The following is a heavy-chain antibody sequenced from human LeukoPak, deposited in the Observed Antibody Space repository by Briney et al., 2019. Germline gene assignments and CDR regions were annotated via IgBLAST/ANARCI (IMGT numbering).Heavy chain of an antibody. CDR3: AIDSGIAALFDY. J-gene: IGHJ4*02. D-gene: IGHD6-13*01. CDR2: ISSSSYI. CDR1: GFTLSSYS. Sequence: GGSLRLSCAASGFTLSSYSMNWVRQAPGKGLEWVSSISSSSYIYYADSVKGRFTISRDNAKNSLYLQMNSLRAEDTAVYYCAIDSGIAALFDYWGQGTLVTVSS. V-gene: IGHV3-21*01.